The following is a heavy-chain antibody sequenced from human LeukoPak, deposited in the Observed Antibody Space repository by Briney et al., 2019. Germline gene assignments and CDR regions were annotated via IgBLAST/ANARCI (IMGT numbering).Heavy chain of an antibody. J-gene: IGHJ2*01. V-gene: IGHV3-21*04. CDR2: IKSDSSYI. CDR3: AKILTVAKQWLGCFDL. CDR1: GFIFSSYT. Sequence: PGGSLRLSCAASGFIFSSYTMNWVRQAPGKGLEWVSSIKSDSSYINYADSVKGRFTISRDNSKNTLYLQMNSLRAEDTAVYYCAKILTVAKQWLGCFDLWGRGTLVTVSS. D-gene: IGHD6-19*01.